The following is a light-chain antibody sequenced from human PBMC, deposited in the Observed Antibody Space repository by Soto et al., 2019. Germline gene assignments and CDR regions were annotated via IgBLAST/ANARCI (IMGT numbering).Light chain of an antibody. J-gene: IGKJ1*01. Sequence: PGQRATLSFMSSQRLSASDIAWYQQKPGQAPKFLIYGVSSRATGIPYRFSGGCSVTDFTLTISSLEPEDFAVYYCQQRSNWPPTFGQGPKVDNK. V-gene: IGKV3D-20*02. CDR1: QRLSASD. CDR3: QQRSNWPPT. CDR2: GVS.